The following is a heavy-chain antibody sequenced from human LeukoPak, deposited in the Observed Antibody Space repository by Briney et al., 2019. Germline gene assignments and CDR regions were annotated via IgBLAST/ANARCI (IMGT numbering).Heavy chain of an antibody. CDR2: IRQDGSEK. V-gene: IGHV3-7*01. D-gene: IGHD1-26*01. CDR1: GFSFSSFW. J-gene: IGHJ4*02. Sequence: GGSLRLSCAASGFSFSSFWMTWVRQVRQAPGKGLEWVANIRQDGSEKYYVDSVKGRFTISRDNAKNSLYLQMNSLRAEDTAVYYCARVADGGRYDYGGQGTLVTVSS. CDR3: ARVADGGRYDY.